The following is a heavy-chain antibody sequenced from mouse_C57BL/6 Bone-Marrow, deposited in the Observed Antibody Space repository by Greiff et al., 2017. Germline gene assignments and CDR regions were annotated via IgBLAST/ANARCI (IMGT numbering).Heavy chain of an antibody. CDR1: GYTFTSYW. D-gene: IGHD2-4*01. J-gene: IGHJ2*01. V-gene: IGHV1-69*01. CDR3: ARSPYDYYFDY. Sequence: VQLQQPGAELVMPGASVKLSCKASGYTFTSYWMHWVKQRPGQGLEWIGEIDPSDSYTNYNQKFKGKSTLTVDKSSSTAYMQLSSLTSEDSAVYYCARSPYDYYFDYWGQGTTLTVSS. CDR2: IDPSDSYT.